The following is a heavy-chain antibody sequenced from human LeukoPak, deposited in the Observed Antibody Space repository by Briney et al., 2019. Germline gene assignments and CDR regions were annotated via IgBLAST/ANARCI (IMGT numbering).Heavy chain of an antibody. Sequence: SETLSLTCTVSGDSIRSHYWSWIRQPPGKGLEWIGCIYCSGSTNNNPSLKSRITFSVDTSNNQFSLRLTSVTDADTAVYYCARERLIAGSTVFDYWGQGTLVTVSS. V-gene: IGHV4-59*11. CDR3: ARERLIAGSTVFDY. D-gene: IGHD2/OR15-2a*01. CDR2: IYCSGST. CDR1: GDSIRSHY. J-gene: IGHJ4*02.